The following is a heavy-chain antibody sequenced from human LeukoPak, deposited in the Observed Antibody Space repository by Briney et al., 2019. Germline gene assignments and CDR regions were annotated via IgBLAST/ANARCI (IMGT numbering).Heavy chain of an antibody. CDR3: AKDPSASPRETQY. CDR1: GFTFSSYA. CDR2: ISGSGGST. J-gene: IGHJ4*02. Sequence: PGGSLRHSCAASGFTFSSYAMSWVRQAPGKGLEWVSAISGSGGSTYYADSVKGRFTISRDNSKNTLFLQMNSLRAEDTAVYYCAKDPSASPRETQYWGQGTLVTVSS. D-gene: IGHD2-21*01. V-gene: IGHV3-23*01.